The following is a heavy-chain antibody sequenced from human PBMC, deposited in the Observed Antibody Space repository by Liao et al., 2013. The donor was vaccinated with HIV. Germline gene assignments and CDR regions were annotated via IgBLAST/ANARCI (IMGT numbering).Heavy chain of an antibody. D-gene: IGHD3-3*01. J-gene: IGHJ6*03. CDR3: ASTIFGASYYYMDV. Sequence: QVQLQQWGAGLLKPSETLSLTCAVYGGSFSGYYWSWIRQPPGKGLEWIGSIYYSGSTYYNPSLKSRVTISVDTSKNQFSLKLSSVTAADTAVYYCASTIFGASYYYMDVWGKGTTVTVSS. CDR1: GGSFSGYY. V-gene: IGHV4-34*01. CDR2: IYYSGST.